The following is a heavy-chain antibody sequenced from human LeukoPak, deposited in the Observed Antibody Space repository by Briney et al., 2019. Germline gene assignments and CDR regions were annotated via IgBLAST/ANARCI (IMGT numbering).Heavy chain of an antibody. CDR1: GYRFTSYW. Sequence: GESLKISCKGSGYRFTSYWIGWVRQMPGKGLEWMGIIYPGDSDTRYSPSFQGQVTISADKYISAAYLQWSSLKASDTAMYYCALTYYYDSSAPRYFDYWGQGTLVTVSS. V-gene: IGHV5-51*01. CDR3: ALTYYYDSSAPRYFDY. D-gene: IGHD3-22*01. CDR2: IYPGDSDT. J-gene: IGHJ4*02.